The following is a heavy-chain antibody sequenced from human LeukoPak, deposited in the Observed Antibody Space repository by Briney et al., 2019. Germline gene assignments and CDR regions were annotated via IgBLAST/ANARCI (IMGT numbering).Heavy chain of an antibody. CDR3: ARNIVVVPAAPYYFDY. J-gene: IGHJ4*02. Sequence: ASVKVSCKASGGTFSSYAISWVRQAPGQGLEWMGGIIPIFGTANYAQKFQGRVTITTDESTSTAYMALSSLRSEDTAVYYCARNIVVVPAAPYYFDYWGQGTLVTVSS. CDR1: GGTFSSYA. V-gene: IGHV1-69*05. CDR2: IIPIFGTA. D-gene: IGHD2-2*01.